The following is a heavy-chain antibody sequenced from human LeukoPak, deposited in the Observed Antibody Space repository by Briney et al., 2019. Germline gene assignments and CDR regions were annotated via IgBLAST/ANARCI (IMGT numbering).Heavy chain of an antibody. V-gene: IGHV5-51*01. CDR2: IYPGDSDT. CDR1: GYSFTSYW. CDR3: ARHYCSSTSCYNYMDV. Sequence: GESLKISCKGSGYSFTSYWIGWVRQMPGKGLEWMGIIYPGDSDTRYSPSFQGQVTISADKSISTAYLQWSSLKASDTAMYYCARHYCSSTSCYNYMDVWGKGTTVTVSS. D-gene: IGHD2-2*02. J-gene: IGHJ6*03.